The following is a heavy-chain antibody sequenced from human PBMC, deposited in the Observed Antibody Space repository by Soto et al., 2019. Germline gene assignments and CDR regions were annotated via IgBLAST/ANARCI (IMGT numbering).Heavy chain of an antibody. Sequence: SETLSLTCTVSGGSISSYYWSWIRQPPGKGLEWIGYIYYSGSTNYNPSLKSRVTISVDTSKNQFSLKLSSVTAADTAVYYCARDSGFYDFWSGYRLPGDNYYYYYMDVWGKGTTVTVSS. V-gene: IGHV4-59*01. CDR3: ARDSGFYDFWSGYRLPGDNYYYYYMDV. CDR2: IYYSGST. J-gene: IGHJ6*03. D-gene: IGHD3-3*01. CDR1: GGSISSYY.